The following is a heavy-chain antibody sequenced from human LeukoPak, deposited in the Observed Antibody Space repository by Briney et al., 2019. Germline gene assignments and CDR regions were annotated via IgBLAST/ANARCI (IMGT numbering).Heavy chain of an antibody. CDR3: ATETNGRHYDY. CDR2: IGPTGSDR. D-gene: IGHD1-14*01. V-gene: IGHV3-21*06. CDR1: GLTFSTSG. Sequence: KPGGSLRLSCTASGLTFSTSGFNWVRQAPGKGLEWVASIGPTGSDRYHADSIKGRFTISRDNANNFLYLQMDSLRAEDTAVYYCATETNGRHYDYWGQGTLLTVSS. J-gene: IGHJ4*02.